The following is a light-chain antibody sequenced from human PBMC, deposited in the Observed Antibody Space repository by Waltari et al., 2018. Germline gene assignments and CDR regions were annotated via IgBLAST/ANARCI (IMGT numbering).Light chain of an antibody. J-gene: IGKJ5*01. CDR3: QQYNNWPRPIT. V-gene: IGKV3-15*01. CDR2: GVS. Sequence: EIVMTQSPATLSVSPGERATLSCRASQSVSSNLAWYQQKPGQAPRLLIYGVSTRATGIPARFSGSGSGTEFTLTISSMQSEDFAVYYCQQYNNWPRPITFGQGTRLEIK. CDR1: QSVSSN.